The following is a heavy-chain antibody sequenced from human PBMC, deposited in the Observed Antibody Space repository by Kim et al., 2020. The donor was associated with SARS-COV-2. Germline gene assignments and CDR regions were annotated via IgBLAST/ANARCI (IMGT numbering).Heavy chain of an antibody. V-gene: IGHV1-46*01. CDR3: ARGYSNGGWFDP. CDR2: INPSGGST. D-gene: IGHD6-19*01. CDR1: GYSFTSYY. J-gene: IGHJ5*02. Sequence: ASVKVSCKASGYSFTSYYMHWVRQAPGQGLEWMGIINPSGGSTRYAQKFQGRVTMTRDTSTSTVYMELNSLRSEDTAVYYCARGYSNGGWFDPWGQGTLVTVSS.